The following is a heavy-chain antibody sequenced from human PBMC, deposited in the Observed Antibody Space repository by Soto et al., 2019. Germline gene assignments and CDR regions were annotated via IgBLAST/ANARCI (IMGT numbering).Heavy chain of an antibody. V-gene: IGHV1-69*13. Sequence: SVKVSCKASGGTFSSYAVSWVRQAPGQGLEWMGGIIPIFGTANYAQKFQGRVTITADESTNTAYMELSSLRSEDTAVYYCARGLGEVVAATLFYYYYGMDVWGQGTTVTVS. CDR2: IIPIFGTA. J-gene: IGHJ6*02. D-gene: IGHD2-15*01. CDR1: GGTFSSYA. CDR3: ARGLGEVVAATLFYYYYGMDV.